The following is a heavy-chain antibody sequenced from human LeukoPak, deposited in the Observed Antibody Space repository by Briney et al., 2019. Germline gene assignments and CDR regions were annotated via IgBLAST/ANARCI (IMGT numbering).Heavy chain of an antibody. CDR2: IRSSSSTI. CDR3: AKMSRRPISGDDY. Sequence: GGSLRLSCAASGFTFSSYSMNWVRQAPGKGLEWVSYIRSSSSTIFYADSVKGRFTISRDNAENSLYLQMNSLRAEDTAVYYCAKMSRRPISGDDYWGQGTLVTVSS. J-gene: IGHJ4*02. CDR1: GFTFSSYS. D-gene: IGHD5-24*01. V-gene: IGHV3-48*01.